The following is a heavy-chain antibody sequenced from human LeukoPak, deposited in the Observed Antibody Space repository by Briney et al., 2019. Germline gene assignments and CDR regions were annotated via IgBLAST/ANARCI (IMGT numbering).Heavy chain of an antibody. CDR2: ISGGGRIT. V-gene: IGHV3-23*01. J-gene: IGHJ3*02. Sequence: GGSLRLSCAASGVTVNSIYMSWVRQAPGKGLEWVSAISGGGRITYYADSVKGRFTISRDNSKNTLYLQMNSLRAEDTAVYYCAKDGGPNYDSSGYYTDDAFDIWGQGTMVTVSS. CDR3: AKDGGPNYDSSGYYTDDAFDI. CDR1: GVTVNSIY. D-gene: IGHD3-22*01.